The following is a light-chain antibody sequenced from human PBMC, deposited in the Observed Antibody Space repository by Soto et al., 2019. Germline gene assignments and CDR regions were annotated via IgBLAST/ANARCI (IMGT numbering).Light chain of an antibody. CDR1: RSNIGNNH. J-gene: IGLJ1*01. CDR2: SQN. Sequence: QSVLTQPPSASGTPGQWVAISCSGSRSNIGNNHVYWYQQLPGTAPKLLIYSQNQRPAGVPARFSGPKSGNTASLTVSGLQAEDEADYYCSSYAGSSNVFGTGTKVTVL. CDR3: SSYAGSSNV. V-gene: IGLV1-44*01.